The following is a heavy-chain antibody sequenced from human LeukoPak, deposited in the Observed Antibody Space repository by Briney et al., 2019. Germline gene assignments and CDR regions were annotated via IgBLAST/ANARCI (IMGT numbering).Heavy chain of an antibody. Sequence: AASVNVSFTASDYTFTNYDIRWVRQAPGQGLEWMGWISTYNGNTNYAQKFQDRVSMTTDTSTSTAYMELRSLRSDDTAVYYCAREVTHHIYYGMDVWGQGTTVTVSS. J-gene: IGHJ6*02. CDR1: DYTFTNYD. D-gene: IGHD4-23*01. V-gene: IGHV1-18*01. CDR3: AREVTHHIYYGMDV. CDR2: ISTYNGNT.